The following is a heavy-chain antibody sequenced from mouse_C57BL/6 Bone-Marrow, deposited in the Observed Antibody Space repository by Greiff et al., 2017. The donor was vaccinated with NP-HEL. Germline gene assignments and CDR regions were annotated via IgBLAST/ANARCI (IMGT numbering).Heavy chain of an antibody. CDR3: ANRDYYAMDY. Sequence: QVQLQQPGAELVKPGASVKMSCKASGYTFTSYWITWVKQRPGQGLEWIGDIYPGSGSTNYNEKFKSKATLTVDKSSSTAYMPLSSLTSDDSAVYYGANRDYYAMDYWGQGTSVTVSS. CDR2: IYPGSGST. V-gene: IGHV1-55*01. CDR1: GYTFTSYW. J-gene: IGHJ4*01.